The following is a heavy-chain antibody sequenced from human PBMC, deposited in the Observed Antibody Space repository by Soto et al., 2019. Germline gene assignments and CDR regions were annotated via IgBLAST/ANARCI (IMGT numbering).Heavy chain of an antibody. CDR2: ILGNGYAS. J-gene: IGHJ4*02. CDR1: GFTFNTYA. CDR3: ARDGPAGFTFDY. D-gene: IGHD2-2*01. Sequence: EVHLVESGGGLVQPGGSLRLSCVASGFTFNTYAMHWVRQAPGKGLEYISAILGNGYASYYADSVKGRFTISRDNSKNTLYLQMDSPRPEDAALYYCARDGPAGFTFDYWGQGTLVTVSS. V-gene: IGHV3-64*07.